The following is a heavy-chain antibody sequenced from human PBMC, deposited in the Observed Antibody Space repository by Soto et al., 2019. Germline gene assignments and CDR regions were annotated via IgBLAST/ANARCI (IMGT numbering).Heavy chain of an antibody. Sequence: EVQLVETGGGLIQPGGSLRLSCEVSGFSVSDSSMSWVRQAPGKGLEWVSGFYRGGSTDYADSVKGRGTVSRNTFKNSRFIQMDSLTVEDTAVYFCARDVGWSALLNTYYYGMDFWGQGTTVTVS. D-gene: IGHD6-19*01. J-gene: IGHJ6*02. CDR3: ARDVGWSALLNTYYYGMDF. CDR1: GFSVSDSS. V-gene: IGHV3-53*02. CDR2: FYRGGST.